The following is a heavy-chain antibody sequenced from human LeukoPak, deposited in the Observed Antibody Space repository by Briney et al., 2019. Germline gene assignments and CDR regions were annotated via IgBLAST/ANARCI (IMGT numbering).Heavy chain of an antibody. CDR1: GFTFRDYY. CDR3: ARDPLTIFGVVTIYYYGMDV. J-gene: IGHJ6*02. D-gene: IGHD3-3*01. V-gene: IGHV3-11*01. CDR2: ISSSGSPI. Sequence: GGSRRLSCAASGFTFRDYYMSWTRQAPGKGREGVSYISSSGSPIYYADSVKGRFTISRDNAKNSLYLQMNSLRAEDTAVYYCARDPLTIFGVVTIYYYGMDVWGQGTTVTVSS.